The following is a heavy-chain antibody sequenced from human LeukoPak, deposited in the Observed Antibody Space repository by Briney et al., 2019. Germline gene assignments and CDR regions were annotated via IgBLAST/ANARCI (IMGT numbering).Heavy chain of an antibody. Sequence: SETLSLTCTVSGGSISSYYWSWIRQPPGKGLEWIGYIYYSGSTNYNPSLKSRVTISVDTSKNQFSLKLSSVTAADTAVYYCARELWSSGWSGGGGAVDYWGQGTLVTVSS. CDR2: IYYSGST. J-gene: IGHJ4*02. V-gene: IGHV4-59*01. D-gene: IGHD6-19*01. CDR1: GGSISSYY. CDR3: ARELWSSGWSGGGGAVDY.